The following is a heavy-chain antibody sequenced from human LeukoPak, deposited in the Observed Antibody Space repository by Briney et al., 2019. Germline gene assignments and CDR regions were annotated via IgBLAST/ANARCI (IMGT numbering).Heavy chain of an antibody. CDR1: GGSISSYY. Sequence: PSETLSLTCTVSGGSISSYYWSWIRQPPGKGLEWIGYIYYSGSTNYNPSLKSRVTISVDTSKNQFSLKLSSVTAADTAVYYCARARYGGITIFGVPTYDYYFDYWGQGTLVTVSS. V-gene: IGHV4-59*01. J-gene: IGHJ4*02. CDR2: IYYSGST. D-gene: IGHD3-3*01. CDR3: ARARYGGITIFGVPTYDYYFDY.